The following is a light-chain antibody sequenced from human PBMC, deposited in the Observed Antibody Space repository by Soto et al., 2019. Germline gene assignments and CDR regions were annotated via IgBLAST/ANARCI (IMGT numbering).Light chain of an antibody. V-gene: IGKV3-11*01. CDR2: DAS. CDR1: QSVANY. CDR3: QERTGWPPWT. J-gene: IGKJ1*01. Sequence: EIVLTQSPATLSLSPGERATLSCRASQSVANYLAWYQQRPGQAPRLLIYDASNRAAGIPARFRGSGSGTDFTLTISSLEPEDFAVYYCQERTGWPPWTFGQGTKVDIK.